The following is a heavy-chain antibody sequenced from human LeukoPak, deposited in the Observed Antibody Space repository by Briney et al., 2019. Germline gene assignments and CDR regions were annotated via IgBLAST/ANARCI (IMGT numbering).Heavy chain of an antibody. Sequence: PSETLSLTCAVYGGSFSGYYWSWIRQPPGKGLEWIGEINHSGSTNYNPSLKSRVTISVDTPKNQFSLKLSSVTAADTAVYYCARPGVRYCSSTSCYYGYWGQGTLVTVSS. CDR3: ARPGVRYCSSTSCYYGY. CDR2: INHSGST. J-gene: IGHJ4*02. D-gene: IGHD2-2*01. CDR1: GGSFSGYY. V-gene: IGHV4-34*01.